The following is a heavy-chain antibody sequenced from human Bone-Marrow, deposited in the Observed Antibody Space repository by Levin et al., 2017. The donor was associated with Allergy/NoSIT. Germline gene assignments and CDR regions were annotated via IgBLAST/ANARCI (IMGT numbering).Heavy chain of an antibody. CDR2: IYSGGTT. V-gene: IGHV4-59*01. CDR3: ARGTPIMTSTLRAFDI. D-gene: IGHD3-16*01. CDR1: GGYIRSFY. Sequence: SETLSLTCTVSGGYIRSFYWSWIRQPPGKGLEWIGYIYSGGTTDYNPSFRNRATISITTSKSQVSLKVTSVTPADTAVYYCARGTPIMTSTLRAFDIWGQGTMVTVSS. J-gene: IGHJ3*02.